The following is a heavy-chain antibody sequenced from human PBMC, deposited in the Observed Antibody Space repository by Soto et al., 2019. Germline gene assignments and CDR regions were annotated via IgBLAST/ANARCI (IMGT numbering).Heavy chain of an antibody. D-gene: IGHD6-13*01. CDR2: INYNSGSV. CDR1: GFTFDVYA. V-gene: IGHV3-9*01. CDR3: AKYISLRGWVYLVVEY. Sequence: EVQLVESGGGWVQPGRSLRLSCAASGFTFDVYAMHWVRQAPGKGLEWVSGINYNSGSVGYADSVKGRFTISRDNATNSLHLQMNSLRAEDTAVYYCAKYISLRGWVYLVVEYWGQGTLVTVSP. J-gene: IGHJ4*02.